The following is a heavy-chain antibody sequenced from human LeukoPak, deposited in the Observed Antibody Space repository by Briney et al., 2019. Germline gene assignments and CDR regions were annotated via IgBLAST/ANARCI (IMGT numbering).Heavy chain of an antibody. Sequence: ASVKVSCKASGYTFTSYDINWVRQATGQGLEWMGWMNPNSGNTGYAQKFQGRVTMTRDTSISTAYMILSSLTSDDTAVFYCARGTGEGYSYGRYFFDYWGQGTLVTVSS. D-gene: IGHD5-18*01. CDR2: MNPNSGNT. V-gene: IGHV1-8*02. CDR1: GYTFTSYD. J-gene: IGHJ4*02. CDR3: ARGTGEGYSYGRYFFDY.